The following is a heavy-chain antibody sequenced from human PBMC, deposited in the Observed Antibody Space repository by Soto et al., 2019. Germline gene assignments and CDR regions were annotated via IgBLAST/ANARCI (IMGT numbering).Heavy chain of an antibody. Sequence: EEQLVESGGGLVQAGGSLRLSCTASGLPFSGYWMHWVRQVPGKGLLWVSRINPTGRDTIYADSVKGRFTVSRDNAKNEVYLQMNSLRDEDTAVFHCARETSSGGHYYMDVWGKGTRVTVSS. CDR3: ARETSSGGHYYMDV. J-gene: IGHJ6*03. V-gene: IGHV3-74*01. CDR2: INPTGRDT. D-gene: IGHD1-7*01. CDR1: GLPFSGYW.